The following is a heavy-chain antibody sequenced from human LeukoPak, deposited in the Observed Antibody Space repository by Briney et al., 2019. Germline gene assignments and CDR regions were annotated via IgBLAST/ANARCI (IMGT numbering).Heavy chain of an antibody. CDR1: GVSYSPCD. D-gene: IGHD2-2*01. Sequence: LSLTCTFSGVSYSPCDWAWIRQRPGKGLAWVSSISWSGDRMGYADAVKGRFTISRDNAKNSLFLQMNSLTVEDTALYYCAKDLGGSATTVWGQGTLVTVSS. CDR3: AKDLGGSATTV. J-gene: IGHJ4*02. CDR2: ISWSGDRM. V-gene: IGHV3-9*01.